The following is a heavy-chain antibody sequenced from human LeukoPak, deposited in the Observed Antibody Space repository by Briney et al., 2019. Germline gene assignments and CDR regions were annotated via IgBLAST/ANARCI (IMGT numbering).Heavy chain of an antibody. Sequence: GRSLRLSCAASGFTFSSYGMHWVRQAPGKGLEWVAVISYDGSNKYYADSVKGRFTISRDNSKNTLYLQMNSLRAEDTAVYYCAKDGMVLWFRELSDYWGQGTLVTVSS. J-gene: IGHJ4*02. CDR2: ISYDGSNK. CDR3: AKDGMVLWFRELSDY. D-gene: IGHD3-10*01. CDR1: GFTFSSYG. V-gene: IGHV3-30*18.